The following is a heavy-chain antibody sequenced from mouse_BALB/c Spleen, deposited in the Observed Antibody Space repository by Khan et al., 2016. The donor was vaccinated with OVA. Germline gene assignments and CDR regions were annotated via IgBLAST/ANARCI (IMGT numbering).Heavy chain of an antibody. J-gene: IGHJ2*01. Sequence: VQLKQSGPELVKPGASVKISCKASGYSFTGYFMNWVMQSHGKSLEWIGRINPHIGETFYNQKFKGKATLTVDASSNIAHMELRSLASEDSAVYYCTRISRSDFDYWGQGTTLTVSS. V-gene: IGHV1-20*02. CDR3: TRISRSDFDY. CDR2: INPHIGET. D-gene: IGHD1-1*01. CDR1: GYSFTGYF.